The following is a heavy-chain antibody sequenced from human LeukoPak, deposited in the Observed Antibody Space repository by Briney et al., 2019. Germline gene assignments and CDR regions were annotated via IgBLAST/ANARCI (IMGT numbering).Heavy chain of an antibody. Sequence: PGGSLRLSCAASGFTFSSYAMSWVRQAPGKGLEWVSAISGSGGSTYYADSVKGRFTISRDNSKNTLYLQMNSLRAEDTAVYYCAKDDDSSGYYLGYFDYWGQGILVTVSS. CDR3: AKDDDSSGYYLGYFDY. D-gene: IGHD3-22*01. CDR2: ISGSGGST. J-gene: IGHJ4*02. V-gene: IGHV3-23*01. CDR1: GFTFSSYA.